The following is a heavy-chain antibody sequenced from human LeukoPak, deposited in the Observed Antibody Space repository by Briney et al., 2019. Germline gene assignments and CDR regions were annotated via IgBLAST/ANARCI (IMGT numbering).Heavy chain of an antibody. CDR1: GFSFSDSY. Sequence: PGGSLRLSCSASGFSFSDSYMRWFRLSPEKGLEWIAYITSSGTTTEYADSVKGRFTISRVNAKNSLYLQMNSLRPEDTAVYYCARDPDYGDPYWGQGTLVTVSS. CDR2: ITSSGTTT. CDR3: ARDPDYGDPY. V-gene: IGHV3-11*01. J-gene: IGHJ4*02. D-gene: IGHD4/OR15-4a*01.